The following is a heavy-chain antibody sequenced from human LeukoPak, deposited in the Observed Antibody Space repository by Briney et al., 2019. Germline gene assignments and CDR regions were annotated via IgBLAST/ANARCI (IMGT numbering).Heavy chain of an antibody. D-gene: IGHD3-22*01. V-gene: IGHV4-59*01. Sequence: PSETLSLTCTVSGGSISSYYWSWIRQPPGKGLEWIGYIYYSGSTNYNPSLKSRGNISVETSKNQFSLKLSSVTAADTAVYYCARALYYYDSSGYRRGGAFDIWGQGTMVTVSS. J-gene: IGHJ3*02. CDR1: GGSISSYY. CDR2: IYYSGST. CDR3: ARALYYYDSSGYRRGGAFDI.